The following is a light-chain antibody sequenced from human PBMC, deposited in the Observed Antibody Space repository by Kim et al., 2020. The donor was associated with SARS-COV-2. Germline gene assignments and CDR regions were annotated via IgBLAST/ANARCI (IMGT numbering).Light chain of an antibody. CDR2: YDN. CDR1: NIGSKS. Sequence: SYELTQPPSVSVAPGETASITCGGHNIGSKSVHWYQQRPGQAPGLIIYYDNERPSGIPERFSGSNSDNTATLTINRVEAGYEADYYCQVWDSSTDHVVFG. V-gene: IGLV3-21*04. CDR3: QVWDSSTDHVV. J-gene: IGLJ2*01.